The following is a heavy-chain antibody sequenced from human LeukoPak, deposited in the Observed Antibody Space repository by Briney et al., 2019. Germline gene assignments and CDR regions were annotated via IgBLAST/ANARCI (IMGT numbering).Heavy chain of an antibody. D-gene: IGHD3-22*01. CDR3: ARPYYYDSSGSTQDFDY. J-gene: IGHJ4*02. Sequence: GGSLRLSCAASGFTFSSYEMNWVRQAPGKGLEWVSYISSSGSTIYYADSVKGRFTISRDNAKNSLYLQMNSLRAEDTAVYYCARPYYYDSSGSTQDFDYWGQGTLVTASS. CDR1: GFTFSSYE. V-gene: IGHV3-48*03. CDR2: ISSSGSTI.